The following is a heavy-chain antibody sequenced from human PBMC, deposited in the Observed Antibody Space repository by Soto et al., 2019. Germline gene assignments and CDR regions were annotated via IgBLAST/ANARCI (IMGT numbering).Heavy chain of an antibody. CDR1: GYTFTGYY. J-gene: IGHJ4*02. CDR3: ARREQCLENFDY. Sequence: QVQLVQSGAEVKKPGASVKVYCKTSGYTFTGYYIHWIRQAPGQGLEWMGWITPNSGDTNYSQDFQGRVTMTSDTSFTTAYVELTRLRSDDTAVYYCARREQCLENFDYWGQGTLVTVSS. D-gene: IGHD6-19*01. CDR2: ITPNSGDT. V-gene: IGHV1-2*02.